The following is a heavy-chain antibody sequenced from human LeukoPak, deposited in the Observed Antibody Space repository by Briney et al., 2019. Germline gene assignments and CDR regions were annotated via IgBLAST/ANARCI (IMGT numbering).Heavy chain of an antibody. CDR1: GYTFTSYG. CDR3: ARDMVDYYDSSGELDY. J-gene: IGHJ4*02. D-gene: IGHD3-22*01. Sequence: ASVKVSCKASGYTFTSYGISWVRQAPGQGLEWMGWISAYNGNTNYAQKLQGRVTMTTDTSTSTAYMELRSLRSDDTAVYYCARDMVDYYDSSGELDYWGQGTLVTVSS. CDR2: ISAYNGNT. V-gene: IGHV1-18*01.